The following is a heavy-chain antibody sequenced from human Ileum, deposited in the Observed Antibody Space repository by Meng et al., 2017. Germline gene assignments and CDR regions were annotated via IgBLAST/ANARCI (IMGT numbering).Heavy chain of an antibody. D-gene: IGHD1-1*01. CDR2: TYFRSKLWN. Sequence: QLHLPPSGPGLVKPPPALSPTHANSWDIGSSIDAAWTGIRQSPSRGLEWLRRTYFRSKLWNTYAESVKSRVIINPDTAKNQFYLQLSSVTPEDTAIYFCARATSNWDGYGPNWFDHWCQGNLVTVSS. CDR1: WDIGSSIDAA. V-gene: IGHV6-1*01. J-gene: IGHJ5*02. CDR3: ARATSNWDGYGPNWFDH.